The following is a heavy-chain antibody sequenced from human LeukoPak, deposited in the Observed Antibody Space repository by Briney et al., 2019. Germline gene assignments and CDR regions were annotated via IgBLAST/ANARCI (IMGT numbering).Heavy chain of an antibody. CDR1: GFTFSSYA. CDR3: AKFLPTHIVVANYYFDY. J-gene: IGHJ4*02. V-gene: IGHV3-23*01. D-gene: IGHD2-21*01. CDR2: ISGSGGST. Sequence: GGSLRLSCAASGFTFSSYAMSWVRQAPGKWLEWVSAISGSGGSTYYADSVKGRFTTSRHNSKNTLYLQMNSMRAEDTAVYYCAKFLPTHIVVANYYFDYWGQGTLVTVSS.